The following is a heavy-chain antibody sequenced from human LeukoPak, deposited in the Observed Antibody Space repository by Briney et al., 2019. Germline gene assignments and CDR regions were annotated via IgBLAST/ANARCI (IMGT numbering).Heavy chain of an antibody. J-gene: IGHJ5*02. V-gene: IGHV3-23*01. CDR1: AFTVRSND. D-gene: IGHD3-3*01. CDR3: AKLVEKGHYDFWSGYPSWFDP. CDR2: ISGSGSNT. Sequence: GGSLRLSCAASAFTVRSNDMSWVRQAPGKGLEWVSLISGSGSNTYYADSVKGRFTISRDNSKNTLYLQMNSLRAEDTAVYYCAKLVEKGHYDFWSGYPSWFDPWGQGTLVIVSS.